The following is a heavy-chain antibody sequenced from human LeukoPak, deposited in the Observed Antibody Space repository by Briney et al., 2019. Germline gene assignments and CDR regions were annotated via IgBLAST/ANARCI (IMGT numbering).Heavy chain of an antibody. CDR2: MNPNSGNT. Sequence: ASVKVSCKASGYTFTSYDINWVRQATGQGLEWMGWMNPNSGNTGYAQKFQGRVTITRNASISTAYMELSSLRSEDTAVYYCARVISSSSPLLPTDYWGQGTLVTVSS. J-gene: IGHJ4*02. D-gene: IGHD6-6*01. CDR1: GYTFTSYD. CDR3: ARVISSSSPLLPTDY. V-gene: IGHV1-8*03.